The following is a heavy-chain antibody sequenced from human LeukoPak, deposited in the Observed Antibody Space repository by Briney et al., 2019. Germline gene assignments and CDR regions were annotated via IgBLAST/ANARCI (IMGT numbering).Heavy chain of an antibody. V-gene: IGHV1-18*01. CDR2: MSAYNGYT. CDR1: GYTFTSYG. Sequence: ASVKVSCKASGYTFTSYGISWVRLAPGEGLEWMGWMSAYNGYTNYAQNFQGRVTMTTDASTSTDYMELRSLRSDDTAVYYCVREVTMVRGVITFYHYNGMDVWGQGTAVTVSS. J-gene: IGHJ6*02. D-gene: IGHD3-10*01. CDR3: VREVTMVRGVITFYHYNGMDV.